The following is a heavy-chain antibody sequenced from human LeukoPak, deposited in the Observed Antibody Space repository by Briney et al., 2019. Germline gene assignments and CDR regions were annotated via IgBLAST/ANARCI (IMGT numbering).Heavy chain of an antibody. CDR2: IKQDGSEK. V-gene: IGHV3-7*01. D-gene: IGHD3-3*01. CDR1: GFTFSSHW. J-gene: IGHJ4*02. CDR3: AREYDFWSA. Sequence: AGGSLRLSCAASGFTFSSHWMSWVRQAPGKGLEWVANIKQDGSEKYYVDSVKGRFTISRDNAKNSLYLQMNGLRAGDTAVHYCAREYDFWSAWGQGTLVTVSS.